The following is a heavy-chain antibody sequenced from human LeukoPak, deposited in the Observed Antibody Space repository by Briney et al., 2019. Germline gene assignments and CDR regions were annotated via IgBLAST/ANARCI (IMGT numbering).Heavy chain of an antibody. Sequence: ASVKVSCKASGHTFTDYALHWVRQAPGQSLEWMGWITTGRGETRYSQEFQRRITFTRDKSASTVYMDLSDLRSEDTAVYYCARGGKQWRGGNYFDSWGQGTLVAVSS. J-gene: IGHJ4*02. CDR3: ARGGKQWRGGNYFDS. CDR2: ITTGRGET. V-gene: IGHV1-3*03. D-gene: IGHD6-19*01. CDR1: GHTFTDYA.